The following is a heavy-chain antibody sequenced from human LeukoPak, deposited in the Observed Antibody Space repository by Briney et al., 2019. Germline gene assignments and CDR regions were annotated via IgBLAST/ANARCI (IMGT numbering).Heavy chain of an antibody. CDR3: AKDGAAGAIDYYYYGMDV. D-gene: IGHD6-13*01. Sequence: GGSLRLSCAASGFTFSNYSMSWVRQAPGNGQEWVSTISGSGGSTYYADSVKGRFTISRDISKNTLYLQMNSLRDEDTAVYYCAKDGAAGAIDYYYYGMDVWGQGTTVTVSS. J-gene: IGHJ6*02. V-gene: IGHV3-23*01. CDR2: ISGSGGST. CDR1: GFTFSNYS.